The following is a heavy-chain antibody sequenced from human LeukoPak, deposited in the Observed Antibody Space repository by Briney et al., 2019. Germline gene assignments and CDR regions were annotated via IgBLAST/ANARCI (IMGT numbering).Heavy chain of an antibody. D-gene: IGHD2-8*01. CDR2: IYHSGST. V-gene: IGHV4-38-2*02. CDR1: GGSFSSYY. J-gene: IGHJ4*02. CDR3: ASSASIVLMGYATDY. Sequence: PSETLSLTCTVSGGSFSSYYWGWIRQPPGKGLEWIGSIYHSGSTYYNPSLKSRVTISVDTSKNQFSLKLSSVTAADTAVYYCASSASIVLMGYATDYWGQGTLVTVSS.